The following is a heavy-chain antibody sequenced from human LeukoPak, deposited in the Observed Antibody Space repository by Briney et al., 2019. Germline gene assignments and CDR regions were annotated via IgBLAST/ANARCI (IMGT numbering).Heavy chain of an antibody. Sequence: GGSLRLSCAASGFTFSSYGMHWVRQAPGKGLEWVAVISYDGSNKHYADSVKGRFTISRDNSKNTLYLQMNSLRAEDTAVYYCAKDPSEGYYYDSSGYYDYWGQGTLVTVSS. CDR2: ISYDGSNK. CDR3: AKDPSEGYYYDSSGYYDY. CDR1: GFTFSSYG. V-gene: IGHV3-30*18. D-gene: IGHD3-22*01. J-gene: IGHJ4*02.